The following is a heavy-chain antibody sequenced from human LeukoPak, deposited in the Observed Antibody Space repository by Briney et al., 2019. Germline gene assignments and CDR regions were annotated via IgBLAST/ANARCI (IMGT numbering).Heavy chain of an antibody. D-gene: IGHD2-2*02. Sequence: GSLRLSCAASGFTFNSYEMIWVRQAPGKGLEWVAYIDKSGSDEQYADSVRGRFTISRDNAENSLYLQMNSLRAEDTAVYYCAKDGIVVVPAAIPYNWFDPWGQGTLVTVSS. CDR2: IDKSGSDE. J-gene: IGHJ5*02. V-gene: IGHV3-48*03. CDR3: AKDGIVVVPAAIPYNWFDP. CDR1: GFTFNSYE.